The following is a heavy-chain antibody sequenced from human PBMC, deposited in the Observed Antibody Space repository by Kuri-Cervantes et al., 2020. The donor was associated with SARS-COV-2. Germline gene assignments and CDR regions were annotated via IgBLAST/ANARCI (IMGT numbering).Heavy chain of an antibody. Sequence: GLSLSASGFIFGSFVMQWVRQAPGKGVEWVAVISYDGSNKYHADSVKGRFTISRDNAKNSLYLQMNSLGAEDTAVYYCASEILDYWGQGTLVTVSS. J-gene: IGHJ4*02. CDR2: ISYDGSNK. CDR3: ASEILDY. V-gene: IGHV3-30*03. CDR1: GFIFGSFV.